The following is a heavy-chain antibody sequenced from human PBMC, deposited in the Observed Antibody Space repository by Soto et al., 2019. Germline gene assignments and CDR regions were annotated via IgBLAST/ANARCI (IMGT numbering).Heavy chain of an antibody. V-gene: IGHV3-74*01. CDR3: AREGPTSSTSCYMDV. CDR1: GFTFSSYW. J-gene: IGHJ6*03. CDR2: INSDGSST. Sequence: EVQLVESGGGLVQPGGSLRLSCAASGFTFSSYWMHWVRQAPGKGLVWVSRINSDGSSTSYADSVKGRFTISRDNAKNTLYLQMNSLRSEDTAVYYCAREGPTSSTSCYMDVWGKGTTVTVSS. D-gene: IGHD2-2*01.